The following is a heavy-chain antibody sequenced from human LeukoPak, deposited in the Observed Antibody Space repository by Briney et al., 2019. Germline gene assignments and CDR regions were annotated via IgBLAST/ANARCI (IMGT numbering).Heavy chain of an antibody. Sequence: ASVKVSCKASGYTFTGYYMHWVRQAPGQGLEWMGWINPNSGGTNYAQKFQGRVTMTRDTSISTAYMELSRLRSDDTAVYYCARDEGVTIFGVVPLGHYYMDVWGKGTTVAVSS. CDR2: INPNSGGT. J-gene: IGHJ6*03. D-gene: IGHD3-3*01. V-gene: IGHV1-2*02. CDR3: ARDEGVTIFGVVPLGHYYMDV. CDR1: GYTFTGYY.